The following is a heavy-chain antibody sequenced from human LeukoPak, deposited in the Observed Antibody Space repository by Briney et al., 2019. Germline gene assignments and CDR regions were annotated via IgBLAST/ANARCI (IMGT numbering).Heavy chain of an antibody. CDR3: AIYPTHIRYIVATM. V-gene: IGHV3-11*01. CDR1: GFTFCDYY. CDR2: ISSRGSTI. D-gene: IGHD5-12*01. Sequence: GGSLRLPCAASGFTFCDYYMSWLPQAPGEGLEGVSYISSRGSTIYYADSVKGRFTISRDNAKNSLYLQMNSLRAEDTAVYYCAIYPTHIRYIVATMWGQGTLVTVSS. J-gene: IGHJ4*02.